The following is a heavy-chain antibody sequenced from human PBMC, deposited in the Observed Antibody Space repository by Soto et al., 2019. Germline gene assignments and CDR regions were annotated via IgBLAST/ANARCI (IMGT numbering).Heavy chain of an antibody. Sequence: GGSLRLSCAASGFTFASFAMSWVRQVPGKGLEWVSAISGTGDSSFYADSVKGRFTISRDNSKNILSLQMSGLRAEDSAKYYCAKIRGSAIVYDNYAMDIWGQGTTVTVSS. J-gene: IGHJ6*02. CDR2: ISGTGDSS. CDR3: AKIRGSAIVYDNYAMDI. CDR1: GFTFASFA. V-gene: IGHV3-23*01. D-gene: IGHD3-10*01.